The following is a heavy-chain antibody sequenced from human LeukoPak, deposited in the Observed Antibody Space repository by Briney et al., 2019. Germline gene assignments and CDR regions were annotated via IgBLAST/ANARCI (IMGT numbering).Heavy chain of an antibody. CDR3: AKRDDYTMYGLDY. J-gene: IGHJ4*02. CDR1: GFTFSSYG. V-gene: IGHV3-30*02. D-gene: IGHD3-10*02. CDR2: IHYDGSYK. Sequence: GGSLRLSCAASGFTFSSYGMHWVRQAPAKGLGWMTFIHYDGSYKYYADSVKGRFTISRDNSKNTLYLQMNSLRAEDTAVYYCAKRDDYTMYGLDYWGQGALVTVSS.